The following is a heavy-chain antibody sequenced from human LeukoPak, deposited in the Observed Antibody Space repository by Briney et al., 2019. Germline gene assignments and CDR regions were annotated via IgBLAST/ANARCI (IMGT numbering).Heavy chain of an antibody. D-gene: IGHD3-10*01. V-gene: IGHV3-7*01. Sequence: GGSLRLSCAASGFTFSRYWMSWVRQAPGKWLEWVANIKLDGSEKYYVDSVKGRFTISRDNSKNTLYLQMNSLRAEDTAVYYCAKDRELLWFGELLFGNWFDPWGQGTLVTVSS. CDR3: AKDRELLWFGELLFGNWFDP. CDR1: GFTFSRYW. CDR2: IKLDGSEK. J-gene: IGHJ5*02.